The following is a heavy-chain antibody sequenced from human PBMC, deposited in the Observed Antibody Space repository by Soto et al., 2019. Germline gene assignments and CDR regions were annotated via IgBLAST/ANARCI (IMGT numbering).Heavy chain of an antibody. V-gene: IGHV4-30-2*01. D-gene: IGHD6-6*01. CDR2: IYHSGST. J-gene: IGHJ6*02. CDR1: GGSISSGGYS. CDR3: ARVEIAARSYGMDV. Sequence: SETLSLTCAVSGGSISSGGYSWSWIRQPPGKGLEWIGYIYHSGSTYYNPSLKSRVTISVDRSKNQFSLKLSSVTAADTAVYYCARVEIAARSYGMDVWGQGTTVTVSS.